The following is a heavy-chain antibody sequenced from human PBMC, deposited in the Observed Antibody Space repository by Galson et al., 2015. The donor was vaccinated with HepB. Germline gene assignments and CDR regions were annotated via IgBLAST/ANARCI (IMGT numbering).Heavy chain of an antibody. J-gene: IGHJ4*02. Sequence: SLRLSCAASGFTFSNYAMSWVRQAPGKGLEWVSAISGSGGDTYYVDSVKDRFTISRDTSKNTLYLQMNSLRAEDTAVYYCAKERPSQYISGWDSDYWGQGTLVTVSS. V-gene: IGHV3-23*01. CDR1: GFTFSNYA. CDR3: AKERPSQYISGWDSDY. D-gene: IGHD6-19*01. CDR2: ISGSGGDT.